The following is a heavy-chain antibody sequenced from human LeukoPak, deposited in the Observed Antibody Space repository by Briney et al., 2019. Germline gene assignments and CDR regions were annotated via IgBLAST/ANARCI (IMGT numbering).Heavy chain of an antibody. D-gene: IGHD3-22*01. CDR2: INHSGST. Sequence: SETLSLTCAVYGGSFSGYYWSWTRQPPGKGLEWIGEINHSGSTNYNPSLKSRVTISVDTSKNQFSLKLSSVTAADTAVYYCARVKSGYYDSSGPYKIKVFDYWGQGTLVTVSS. CDR1: GGSFSGYY. J-gene: IGHJ4*02. V-gene: IGHV4-34*01. CDR3: ARVKSGYYDSSGPYKIKVFDY.